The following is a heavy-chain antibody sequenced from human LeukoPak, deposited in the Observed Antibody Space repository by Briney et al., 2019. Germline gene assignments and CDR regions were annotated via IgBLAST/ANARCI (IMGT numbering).Heavy chain of an antibody. J-gene: IGHJ3*02. CDR2: IFSGGSI. CDR1: GFNVSSTY. V-gene: IGHV3-53*01. Sequence: PGGSLRLSCAASGFNVSSTYMNWVRQAPGKGLEWVSAIFSGGSIHYADSVRGRFTISRDNSKNTLYLQMNSLRAEDTAVYYCVRGRARAALDIWGPGTLVTVSS. CDR3: VRGRARAALDI.